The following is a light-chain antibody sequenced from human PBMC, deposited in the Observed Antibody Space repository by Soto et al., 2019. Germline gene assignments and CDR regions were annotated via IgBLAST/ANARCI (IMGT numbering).Light chain of an antibody. J-gene: IGKJ1*01. CDR2: GAS. V-gene: IGKV3-20*01. CDR1: HGVDNY. Sequence: EIVLAQSPGTLSLSPGERVTLSCRASHGVDNYLAWYQHKPVQAPRLLIYGASSRAAGVPDRFSGSGFGTDFTLTISKLEPDDFAVYFCHQYGVSPPTFGQGTKVAIK. CDR3: HQYGVSPPT.